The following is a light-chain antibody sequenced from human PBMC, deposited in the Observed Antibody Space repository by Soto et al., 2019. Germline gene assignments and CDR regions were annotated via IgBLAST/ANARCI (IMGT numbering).Light chain of an antibody. J-gene: IGKJ4*01. CDR2: GAS. V-gene: IGKV3-15*01. CDR1: QSISSN. CDR3: QQYNNWPPVT. Sequence: EIVMTQSAVTLSVSPGERATLSCRASQSISSNLAWYQQKPDQAPRLLIYGASTRATGIPARFSGSGSGTEFTLTISSLQSEDFAVYYCQQYNNWPPVTFGGGTKVEIK.